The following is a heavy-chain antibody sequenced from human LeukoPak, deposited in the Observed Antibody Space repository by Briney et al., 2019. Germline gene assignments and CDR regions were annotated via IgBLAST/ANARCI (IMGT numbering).Heavy chain of an antibody. V-gene: IGHV1-46*01. CDR2: INPSGGST. CDR1: GYTFTSYY. D-gene: IGHD3-10*01. CDR3: ATGLQYGLWGVPYFYYMHA. Sequence: ASVKVSCKSSGYTFTSYYMHWVRQAPGQGLEWMGIINPSGGSTSYAQKFQGRVTMTRDTSTSTVYMELSSLRSEDTAVYYCATGLQYGLWGVPYFYYMHAWGKGTTVVVSS. J-gene: IGHJ6*03.